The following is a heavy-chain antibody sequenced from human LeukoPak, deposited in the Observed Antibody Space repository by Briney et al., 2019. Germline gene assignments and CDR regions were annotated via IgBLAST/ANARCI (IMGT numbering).Heavy chain of an antibody. Sequence: PGGSLRLSCAASGFTFSNYAMHWVRQAPGKGLEWVAVISYDGSNKYYADSVRGRFTISRDHSKNTLYLQIDSLRPEDMAVYYCAKESSYSGSSCVFEYWGQGTLVTVSS. CDR2: ISYDGSNK. V-gene: IGHV3-30*18. CDR3: AKESSYSGSSCVFEY. D-gene: IGHD1-26*01. J-gene: IGHJ4*02. CDR1: GFTFSNYA.